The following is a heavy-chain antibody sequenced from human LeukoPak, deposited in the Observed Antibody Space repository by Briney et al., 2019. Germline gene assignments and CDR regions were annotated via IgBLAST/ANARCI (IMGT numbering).Heavy chain of an antibody. Sequence: SETLSLTCTVSGGSISGHYWSWIRQSPGKGLEWLGYIYYSGNTAYNPSLKSRITISVDTSKNQFSLKLSSVTAADTAVYYCARVGLLWYYFDYWGQGTLVTVSS. CDR2: IYYSGNT. CDR1: GGSISGHY. V-gene: IGHV4-59*11. D-gene: IGHD3-3*01. J-gene: IGHJ4*02. CDR3: ARVGLLWYYFDY.